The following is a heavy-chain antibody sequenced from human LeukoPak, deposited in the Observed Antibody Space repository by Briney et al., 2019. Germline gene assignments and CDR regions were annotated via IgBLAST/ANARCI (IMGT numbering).Heavy chain of an antibody. V-gene: IGHV3-21*01. CDR1: GFTFSSYS. CDR2: ISSSSSYI. CDR3: ARGSSNYGYTFDI. Sequence: GGSLRLSCAASGFTFSSYSMNWVRQAPGKGLEWVSSISSSSSYIYYADSVKGRFTISRDNAKNSLYLHMNSLRVDDTAVYYCARGSSNYGYTFDIWGQGTMVTVSS. D-gene: IGHD4-11*01. J-gene: IGHJ3*02.